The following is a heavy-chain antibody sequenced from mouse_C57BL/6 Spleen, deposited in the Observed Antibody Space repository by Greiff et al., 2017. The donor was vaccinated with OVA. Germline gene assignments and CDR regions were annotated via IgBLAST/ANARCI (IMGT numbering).Heavy chain of an antibody. Sequence: VQLQQSGPELVKPGASVKIPCKASGYTFTDYNMDWVKQSHGKSLEWIGDINPNNGGTIYNQKFKGKATLTVDKSSSTAYMEHRSLTSEDTAVYYCARSRGYYSNLYSAMDYWGQGTSVTVSS. CDR1: GYTFTDYN. V-gene: IGHV1-18*01. D-gene: IGHD2-5*01. J-gene: IGHJ4*01. CDR3: ARSRGYYSNLYSAMDY. CDR2: INPNNGGT.